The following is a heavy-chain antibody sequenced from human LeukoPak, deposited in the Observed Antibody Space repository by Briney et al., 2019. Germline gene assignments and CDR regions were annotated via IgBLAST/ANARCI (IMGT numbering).Heavy chain of an antibody. CDR1: GYTFTGYY. V-gene: IGHV1-2*02. D-gene: IGHD6-19*01. J-gene: IGHJ4*02. CDR2: INPNSGGT. Sequence: ASVKVSCKASGYTFTGYYMHWVRQAPGQGLEWMGWINPNSGGTNYTQKFQGRVTMTRDTSISTAYMELSRLRSDDTAVYYCARGNSYSSGWYPFYDYWGQGTLVTVSS. CDR3: ARGNSYSSGWYPFYDY.